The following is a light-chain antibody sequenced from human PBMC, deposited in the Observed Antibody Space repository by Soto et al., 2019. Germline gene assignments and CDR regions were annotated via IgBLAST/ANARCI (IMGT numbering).Light chain of an antibody. Sequence: DIQMTQSPSTLSASVGDRVTISCRASQSINVYLAWYQQKTGKAPKVLIWNAYTLESGDTSRFSGSRSGTEYALTISSRQPDDFAAYYCQQYNSCSTWTFGQGTKVEIK. V-gene: IGKV1-5*01. CDR1: QSINVY. CDR2: NAY. J-gene: IGKJ1*01. CDR3: QQYNSCSTWT.